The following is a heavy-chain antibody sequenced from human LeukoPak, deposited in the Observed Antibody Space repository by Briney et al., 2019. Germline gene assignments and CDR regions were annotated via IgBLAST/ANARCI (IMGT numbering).Heavy chain of an antibody. CDR2: IDHSGST. V-gene: IGHV4-34*01. CDR3: ARGFSH. J-gene: IGHJ4*02. D-gene: IGHD3-3*01. Sequence: GKGLEWIGEIDHSGSTTYNPSLKSRVTISVDTSKNQFSLKLNSVTAADTAVYYCARGFSHWGQGTLVTVSS.